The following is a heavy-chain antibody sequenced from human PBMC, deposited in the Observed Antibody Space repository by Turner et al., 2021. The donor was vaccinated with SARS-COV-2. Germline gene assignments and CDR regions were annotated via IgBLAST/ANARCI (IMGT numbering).Heavy chain of an antibody. V-gene: IGHV4-39*01. CDR1: NGSISSKIYY. CDR3: ATREYSSGHFDY. J-gene: IGHJ4*02. Sequence: HLQLQESRHGLVKPSETLFRTCTDTNGSISSKIYYWSWIRQSPGKGLEWIGSIYYSGDTFYNPSLKSRVTISMDTSKNQFSLRLTSVTAADTAVYYCATREYSSGHFDYWGQGTLVTVSS. D-gene: IGHD5-18*01. CDR2: IYYSGDT.